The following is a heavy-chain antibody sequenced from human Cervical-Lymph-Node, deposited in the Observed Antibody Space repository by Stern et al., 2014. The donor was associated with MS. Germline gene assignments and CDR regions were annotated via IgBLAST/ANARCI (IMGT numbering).Heavy chain of an antibody. D-gene: IGHD6-19*01. CDR1: GFSISDSG. CDR2: IRNKASNYAK. V-gene: IGHV3-73*01. Sequence: VQLVESWGGLVQPGGSLKLSCAASGFSISDSGIHWVRQASGKGLEWVGRIRNKASNYAKADAESVKGRFTISGDDSKNTAFLQMDSLKSEGTAVYYCLAVDSWSDPWGQGTLVTVSS. CDR3: LAVDSWSDP. J-gene: IGHJ5*02.